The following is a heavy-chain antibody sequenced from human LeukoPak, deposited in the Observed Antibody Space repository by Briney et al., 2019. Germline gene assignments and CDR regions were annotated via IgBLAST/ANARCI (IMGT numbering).Heavy chain of an antibody. CDR2: INSDGSST. J-gene: IGHJ4*02. Sequence: QPGGSLRLSCAASGFTFSSYWKHWVRQAPGKRLVWVSRINSDGSSTSYADSVKGRFTISRDNAKNTLYLQMNSLRAEDTAVYYCAREQYYYDSSGYYGTYWGQGTLVTVSS. CDR1: GFTFSSYW. V-gene: IGHV3-74*01. CDR3: AREQYYYDSSGYYGTY. D-gene: IGHD3-22*01.